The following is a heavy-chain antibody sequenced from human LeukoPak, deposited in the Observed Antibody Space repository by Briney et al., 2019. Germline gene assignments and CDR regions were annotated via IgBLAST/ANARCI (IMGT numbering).Heavy chain of an antibody. Sequence: GGSLRLSCAASGFTFSSYAMSWVRQAPGKGLEWVSAISGSGGSTYYADSVKGRFTISRDNSKNTLYLQMNSLRAEDTAVYYCAKPGRTMTTIPSSEGVFDYWGQGTLVTVSS. CDR1: GFTFSSYA. V-gene: IGHV3-23*01. D-gene: IGHD2-21*02. CDR3: AKPGRTMTTIPSSEGVFDY. J-gene: IGHJ4*02. CDR2: ISGSGGST.